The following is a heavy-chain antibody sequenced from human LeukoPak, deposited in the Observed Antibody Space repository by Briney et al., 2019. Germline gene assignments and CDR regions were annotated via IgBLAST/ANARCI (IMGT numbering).Heavy chain of an antibody. J-gene: IGHJ5*02. V-gene: IGHV4-34*01. CDR1: GGSFSGYH. D-gene: IGHD2-2*01. CDR3: ARLFSSWFDP. Sequence: SETLSLTCAVYGGSFSGYHWSWIRQPPGKGLEWIGEINHSGGTNYNPSLKSRATISVDTSKNQFSLKLSSVTAADTAVYYCARLFSSWFDPWGQGTLVTVSS. CDR2: INHSGGT.